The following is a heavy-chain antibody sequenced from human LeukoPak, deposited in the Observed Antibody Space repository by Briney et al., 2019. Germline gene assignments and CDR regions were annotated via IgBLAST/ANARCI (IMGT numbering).Heavy chain of an antibody. CDR3: ARVGATAGFDP. D-gene: IGHD1-26*01. Sequence: PSETLSLTCTVSGGSISSYYWSWIRQPPGKGLEWIGYIYYSGSTNYNPSLKSRVTISVDTSKNQFSLKLSSVTAADAAVYYCARVGATAGFDPWGQGTLVIVSS. CDR2: IYYSGST. CDR1: GGSISSYY. V-gene: IGHV4-59*01. J-gene: IGHJ5*02.